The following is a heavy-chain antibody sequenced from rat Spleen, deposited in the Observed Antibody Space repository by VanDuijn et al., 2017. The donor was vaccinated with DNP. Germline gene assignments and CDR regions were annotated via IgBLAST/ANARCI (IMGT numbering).Heavy chain of an antibody. D-gene: IGHD1-3*01. CDR3: ASLWTLAY. CDR2: ISTGGGNT. V-gene: IGHV5S13*01. CDR1: GFTFSSYG. J-gene: IGHJ3*01. Sequence: EVQLVESGGGLVQPGRSLKLSCAASGFTFSSYGMHWIRQAPTKGLEWVASISTGGGNTYYRDSVKGRFNISRDNAKNTLYLQMDSLRSEDTATYYCASLWTLAYWGQGTLVTVSS.